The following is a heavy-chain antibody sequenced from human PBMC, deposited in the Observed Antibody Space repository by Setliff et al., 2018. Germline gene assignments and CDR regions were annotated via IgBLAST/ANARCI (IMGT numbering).Heavy chain of an antibody. CDR2: IYHSGTT. J-gene: IGHJ4*02. Sequence: SETLSLTCAVSGSSVRSRHYWGWIRQPPGRGLEWIGSIYHSGTTYYNPSLKSRVTISVDTSKTQLSLRLSSVTAADTAVYYCARVSVAGGTPTKGESWGQGALVTVSS. CDR1: GSSVRSRHY. V-gene: IGHV4-38-2*01. CDR3: ARVSVAGGTPTKGES. D-gene: IGHD6-25*01.